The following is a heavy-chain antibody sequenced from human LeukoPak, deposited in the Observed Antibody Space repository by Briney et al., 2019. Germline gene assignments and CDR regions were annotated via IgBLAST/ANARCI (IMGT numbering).Heavy chain of an antibody. V-gene: IGHV1-69*04. CDR3: ARDAVTHGSGSHHDY. D-gene: IGHD3-10*01. CDR1: GGTFSSYA. Sequence: SVKVSCKASGGTFSSYAISWVRQAPGQGLEWMERIIPILGIANYAQKFQGRVTITADRSTSTAYMELSSLRSEDTAVYYCARDAVTHGSGSHHDYWGQGTLVTVSS. CDR2: IIPILGIA. J-gene: IGHJ4*02.